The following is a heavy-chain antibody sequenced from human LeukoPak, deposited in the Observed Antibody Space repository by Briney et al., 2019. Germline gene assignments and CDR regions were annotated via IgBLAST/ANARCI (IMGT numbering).Heavy chain of an antibody. V-gene: IGHV3-7*01. Sequence: GGSLRLSCAASGFTFTTYWMSWVRQLPGKGLEWVANINQDGTEKYYVDSVKGRFTISRDNAKNSLDLQMNSLRVEDKGIYYCVKVAKYYYGSETYYFFEHWGQGTPVTASS. CDR3: VKVAKYYYGSETYYFFEH. D-gene: IGHD3-10*01. J-gene: IGHJ4*02. CDR1: GFTFTTYW. CDR2: INQDGTEK.